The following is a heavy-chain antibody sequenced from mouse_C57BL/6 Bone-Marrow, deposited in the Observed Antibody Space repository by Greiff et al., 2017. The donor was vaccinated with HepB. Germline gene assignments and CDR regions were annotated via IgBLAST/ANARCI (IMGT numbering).Heavy chain of an antibody. Sequence: EVKVVESGGGLVQPKGSLKLSCAASGFSFNTYAMNWVRQAPGKGLEWVARIRSKSNNYATYYADSVKDRFTISRDDSESMLYLQMNNLKTEDTAMYYCVRQRVYYDYDDAMDYWGQGTSVTVSS. J-gene: IGHJ4*01. CDR1: GFSFNTYA. CDR3: VRQRVYYDYDDAMDY. V-gene: IGHV10-1*01. D-gene: IGHD2-4*01. CDR2: IRSKSNNYAT.